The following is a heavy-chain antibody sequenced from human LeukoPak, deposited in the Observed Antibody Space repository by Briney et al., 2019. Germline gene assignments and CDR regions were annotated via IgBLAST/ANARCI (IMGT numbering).Heavy chain of an antibody. D-gene: IGHD2-15*01. Sequence: SVKVSCKASGGTLSRYAISWVRQAPGQGLEWMGGIIASFGTANYAQKFQGRVTITADESTSTAYMELSSLRSEDTAVYYCARGDVAATWYNWFDPWGQGTLVTVSS. CDR2: IIASFGTA. CDR3: ARGDVAATWYNWFDP. V-gene: IGHV1-69*13. J-gene: IGHJ5*02. CDR1: GGTLSRYA.